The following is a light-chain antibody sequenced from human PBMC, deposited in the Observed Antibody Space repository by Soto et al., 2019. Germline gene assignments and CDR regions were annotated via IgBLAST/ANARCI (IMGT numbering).Light chain of an antibody. V-gene: IGLV2-23*03. CDR1: SSNIGAGYD. J-gene: IGLJ2*01. CDR3: CSYAGSSTFEV. Sequence: QTVVTQPPSVSGAPGQRVTISCTGSSSNIGAGYDVHWYQQHPGKAPKLMIYEGSKRPSGVSNRFSGSKSGNTASLTISGLQAEDEADYYCCSYAGSSTFEVFGGGTKLTVL. CDR2: EGS.